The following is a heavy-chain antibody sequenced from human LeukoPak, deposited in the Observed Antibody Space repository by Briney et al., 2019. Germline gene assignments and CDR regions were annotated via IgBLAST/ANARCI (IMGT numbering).Heavy chain of an antibody. V-gene: IGHV4-59*01. J-gene: IGHJ3*02. Sequence: PSETLSLTCTVSGGSISSYYWSRIRQPPGKGLEWIGYIYYSGSTNYNPSLKSRVTISVDTSKNQFSLKLSSVTAADTAVYYCARDRSPVVVTAIDAFDIWGQGTMVTVSS. D-gene: IGHD2-21*02. CDR3: ARDRSPVVVTAIDAFDI. CDR1: GGSISSYY. CDR2: IYYSGST.